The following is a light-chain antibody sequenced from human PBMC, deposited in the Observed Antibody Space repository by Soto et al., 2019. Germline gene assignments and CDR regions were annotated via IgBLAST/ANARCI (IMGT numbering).Light chain of an antibody. CDR2: GAS. CDR3: QQYSNWPPWT. V-gene: IGKV3-15*01. J-gene: IGKJ1*01. CDR1: RSVSTY. Sequence: DIVLTQSPATLSLSPGERATLSCRASRSVSTYLAWYQQKPGQAPRLLIFGASTRATGIPARFSGSGSGTEFTLTISSLQSEDFAVYYCQQYSNWPPWTFGQGTKVDIK.